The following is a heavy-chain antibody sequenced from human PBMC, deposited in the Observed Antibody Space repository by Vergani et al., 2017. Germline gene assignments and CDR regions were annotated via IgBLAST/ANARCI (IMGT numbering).Heavy chain of an antibody. CDR3: TKDPGSCVEVSCYCLRANTNSVMNV. D-gene: IGHD2-21*01. CDR2: IKSTFDRGTT. Sequence: EVQLVESGGGIVKPGGSLRLSCVASGFSFRNAWMNWVRRTPGKGLEWVGRIKSTFDRGTTDYAAAVKGRFTISRDDSKNTLFLQMNGLKTEDIGVYYFTKDPGSCVEVSCYCLRANTNSVMNVGGQGPRFPVSS. CDR1: GFSFRNAW. J-gene: IGHJ6*02. V-gene: IGHV3-15*07.